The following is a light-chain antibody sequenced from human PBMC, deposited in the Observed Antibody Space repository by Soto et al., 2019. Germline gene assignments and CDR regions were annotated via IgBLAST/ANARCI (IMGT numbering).Light chain of an antibody. CDR3: QQSYSTLWT. CDR2: AAS. Sequence: DIQMTQSPSSLSASVGYRFTITCRASQSISSYLNWYQQKPGKAPKLPIYAASSLQSGVPSRFSGSGSGTDFTLTISSLKHEDFATYYCQQSYSTLWTFGQGTRWIS. J-gene: IGKJ1*01. CDR1: QSISSY. V-gene: IGKV1-39*01.